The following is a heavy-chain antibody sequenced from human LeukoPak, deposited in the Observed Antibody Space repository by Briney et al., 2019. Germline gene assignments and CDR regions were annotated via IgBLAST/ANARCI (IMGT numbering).Heavy chain of an antibody. V-gene: IGHV1-24*01. CDR2: FDPEDGET. D-gene: IGHD3-9*01. CDR1: GYTLTELS. J-gene: IGHJ4*02. Sequence: GASVKASCKVSGYTLTELSMHWVRQAPGKGLEWMGGFDPEDGETIYAQKFQGRVTMTEDTSTDTAYMELSSLRSEDTAVYYCATVLWPGRYLDWLQIDYWGQGTLVTVSS. CDR3: ATVLWPGRYLDWLQIDY.